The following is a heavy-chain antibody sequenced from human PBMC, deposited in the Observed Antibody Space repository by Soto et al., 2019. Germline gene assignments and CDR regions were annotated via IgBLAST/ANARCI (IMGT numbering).Heavy chain of an antibody. J-gene: IGHJ4*02. Sequence: SETLSLTCTVSGGSISSGDYYWSWIRQVPGKGLEWIGYIYYSGSTYYNPSLKSRVAMSVDTSKNQFSLKLSSVTAADTAIYCWAGEGRIAAAGRFDCGGEGTLVTVPS. D-gene: IGHD6-13*01. CDR2: IYYSGST. V-gene: IGHV4-31*03. CDR1: GGSISSGDYY. CDR3: AGEGRIAAAGRFDC.